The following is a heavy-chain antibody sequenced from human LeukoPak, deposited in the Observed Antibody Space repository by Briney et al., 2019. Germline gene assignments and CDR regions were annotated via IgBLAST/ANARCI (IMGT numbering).Heavy chain of an antibody. CDR1: GFTFSSYD. CDR2: VSGSGGSR. D-gene: IGHD1-7*01. J-gene: IGHJ4*02. V-gene: IGHV3-23*01. Sequence: GGSLRLSCVASGFTFSSYDMSWVRGAPGKGLEGVSGVSGSGGSRNYADSVKGRFTISRDNSEKTLYLQMNSLRAEDTAVYYCARDRRMRVRGYGKTGTTALDYWGQGTLVTVSS. CDR3: ARDRRMRVRGYGKTGTTALDY.